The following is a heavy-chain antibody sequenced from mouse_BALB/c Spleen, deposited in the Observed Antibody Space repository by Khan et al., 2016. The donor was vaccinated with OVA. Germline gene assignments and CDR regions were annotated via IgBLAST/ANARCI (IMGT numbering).Heavy chain of an antibody. J-gene: IGHJ2*01. CDR3: ARGNYYGYYFDC. D-gene: IGHD1-1*01. V-gene: IGHV3-2*02. CDR2: ISYSGGT. CDR1: GYSITSGYA. Sequence: EVQLQESGPGLVKPSQSLSLTCTVTGYSITSGYAWNWIRQFPGNKLEWMGYISYSGGTSYSPSLKSRISITRDTSKNQFFLQLNSVTTEDTATYYCARGNYYGYYFDCWGQGTPLTVSS.